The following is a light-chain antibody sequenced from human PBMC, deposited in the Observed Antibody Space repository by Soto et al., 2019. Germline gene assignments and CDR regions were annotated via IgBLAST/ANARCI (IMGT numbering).Light chain of an antibody. CDR3: QQYNNWPPLT. Sequence: EVVMTQSPATLTVSPGERATLSCRASQSVGSNLAWYQQKPGQAPRLLIYAASTRAKGIPDRFSGSGSGTEFTLAIVSLQSEDLAVYYCQQYNNWPPLTFGGGTKVDI. CDR2: AAS. V-gene: IGKV3-15*01. J-gene: IGKJ4*01. CDR1: QSVGSN.